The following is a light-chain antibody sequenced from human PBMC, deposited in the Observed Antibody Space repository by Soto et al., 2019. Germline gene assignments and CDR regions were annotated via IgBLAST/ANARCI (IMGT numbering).Light chain of an antibody. Sequence: FLLTQPHSVSEAPGKTVTISCTRSSGSIARNYVQWYQQRPGSAPTTLIYEDNERPSGVPDRFSGSIDSSSNSASLTISGLTTEDEADYYYQSYDSINPVVSGGGTKLTVL. CDR3: QSYDSINPVV. CDR1: SGSIARNY. J-gene: IGLJ2*01. CDR2: EDN. V-gene: IGLV6-57*04.